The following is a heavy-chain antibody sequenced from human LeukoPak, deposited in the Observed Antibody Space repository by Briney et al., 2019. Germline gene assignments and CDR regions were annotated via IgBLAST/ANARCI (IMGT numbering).Heavy chain of an antibody. CDR2: IKQDGSEK. Sequence: GGSLRLSCAASGFTFSSYWMSWVRQAPGKGLEWVANIKQDGSEKYYVDSVKGRFTISRDNSKNTLYLRMNSLRAEDTAVYYCAKCPYYDILTGYYYFDYWGQGTLVTVSS. CDR1: GFTFSSYW. D-gene: IGHD3-9*01. J-gene: IGHJ4*02. CDR3: AKCPYYDILTGYYYFDY. V-gene: IGHV3-7*03.